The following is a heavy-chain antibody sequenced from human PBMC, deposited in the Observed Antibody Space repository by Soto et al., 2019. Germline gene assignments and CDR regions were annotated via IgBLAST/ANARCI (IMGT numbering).Heavy chain of an antibody. J-gene: IGHJ1*01. V-gene: IGHV3-23*01. D-gene: IGHD6-19*01. CDR1: GFTFSSYA. CDR2: ISGSGDST. CDR3: AKGVFGIAVAGTGYFQH. Sequence: SGGSLRLSCAASGFTFSSYAMSWVRQAPGKGLEWVSGISGSGDSTYYADSVKGRFTISRDNSKKTVYLQMNSLRAEDTAVYYCAKGVFGIAVAGTGYFQHWGQGTLVTVSS.